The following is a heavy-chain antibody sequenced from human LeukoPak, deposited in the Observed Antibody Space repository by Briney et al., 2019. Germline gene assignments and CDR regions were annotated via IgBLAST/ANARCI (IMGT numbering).Heavy chain of an antibody. D-gene: IGHD3-22*01. CDR1: GFTFSSYS. Sequence: PGGSLRLSCAASGFTFSSYSMNWVRQAPGKGLEWVSLISGTGGSTYYADSVKGRFTISRDNSKNTLYLQMNSLRAEDTAVYYCAKSFWGVITMIVVVIQPFDYWGQGTLVTVSS. J-gene: IGHJ4*02. V-gene: IGHV3-23*01. CDR3: AKSFWGVITMIVVVIQPFDY. CDR2: ISGTGGST.